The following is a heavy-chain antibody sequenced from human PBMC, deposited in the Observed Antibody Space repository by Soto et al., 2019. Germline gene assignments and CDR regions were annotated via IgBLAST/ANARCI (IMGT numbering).Heavy chain of an antibody. Sequence: EVQLLESGGGWVQPGGSLRLSCAASELTVSSYAMSWVRQAPGKGLDWVSAISGGGGSTYYADSVKGRFTISRDNSKNTLYLQMNSLRAEDTAVYYCAKGGTMTRNNYFDYWGRGTLVTVSS. J-gene: IGHJ4*02. CDR3: AKGGTMTRNNYFDY. V-gene: IGHV3-23*01. D-gene: IGHD4-17*01. CDR1: ELTVSSYA. CDR2: ISGGGGST.